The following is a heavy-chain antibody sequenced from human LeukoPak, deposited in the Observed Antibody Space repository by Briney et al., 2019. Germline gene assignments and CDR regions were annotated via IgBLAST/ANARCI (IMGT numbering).Heavy chain of an antibody. J-gene: IGHJ3*02. CDR1: GGSISSSSYY. V-gene: IGHV4-39*01. CDR2: IYYSGST. CDR3: ARLPGFRDAFDI. Sequence: PSETLSLTCTVSGGSISSSSYYWGWIRQPPGKGLEWIGSIYYSGSTYYNPSLKSRVTISVDTSKNQFSLKLSSVTAADTAVYYCARLPGFRDAFDIWGQGTMVTVSS.